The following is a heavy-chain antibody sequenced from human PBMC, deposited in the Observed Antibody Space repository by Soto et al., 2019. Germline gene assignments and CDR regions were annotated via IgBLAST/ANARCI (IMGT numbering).Heavy chain of an antibody. J-gene: IGHJ4*02. V-gene: IGHV4-39*01. Sequence: QLQLQESGPGLVKPSETLSLTCAVFGDSITGENWWTWVRQPPGKGLEWIGSINYGGTTYYNPSLKRRVTMSVDTSHNQFFLRLSSVTAADTTVFYCARQRGLGKWYFDFWGQGTLVTVSS. CDR2: INYGGTT. CDR3: ARQRGLGKWYFDF. CDR1: GDSITGENW. D-gene: IGHD1-26*01.